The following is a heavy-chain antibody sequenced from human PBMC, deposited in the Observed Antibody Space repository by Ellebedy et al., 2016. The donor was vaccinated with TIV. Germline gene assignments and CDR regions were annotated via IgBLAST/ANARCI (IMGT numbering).Heavy chain of an antibody. CDR3: ARGRSGTYIHHAFDS. CDR2: IVGSGA. D-gene: IGHD1-14*01. J-gene: IGHJ4*02. V-gene: IGHV3-23*01. CDR1: GFTFSPYA. Sequence: PGGSLRLSCAASGFTFSPYAMAWVRQAPGKGLEWVSGIVGSGAQQYADSVKGRFTISRDNSMTIRYLQMDSLGAEDTAMYYCARGRSGTYIHHAFDSWGQGSLVTVSS.